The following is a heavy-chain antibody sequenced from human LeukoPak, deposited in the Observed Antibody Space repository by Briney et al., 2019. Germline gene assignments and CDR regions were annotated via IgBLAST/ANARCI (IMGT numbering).Heavy chain of an antibody. V-gene: IGHV3-9*01. CDR3: AKDMAYDSSGSVLDY. Sequence: GRSLRLSCAASGFTFDDYAMHWVRQAPGKGLEWVSGISWNSGSIGYADSVKGRFTISRDNAKNSLYLQMNSLRAEDTALYYCAKDMAYDSSGSVLDYWGQETLVTVSS. J-gene: IGHJ4*02. CDR1: GFTFDDYA. D-gene: IGHD3-22*01. CDR2: ISWNSGSI.